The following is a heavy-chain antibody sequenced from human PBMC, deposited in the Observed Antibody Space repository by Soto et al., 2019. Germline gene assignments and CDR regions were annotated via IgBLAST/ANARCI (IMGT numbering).Heavy chain of an antibody. CDR2: IYYSGST. V-gene: IGHV4-39*01. D-gene: IGHD6-19*01. CDR3: ARYRSPWYSSGWYGLDYYYYGMDV. J-gene: IGHJ6*02. CDR1: GGSISSSSYY. Sequence: SETLSLTCTVSGGSISSSSYYWGWIRQPPGKGLEWIGSIYYSGSTYYNPSLKSRVTISVDTSKNNFSLKLSSVTAADTAVYYCARYRSPWYSSGWYGLDYYYYGMDVWGQGTTVTVSS.